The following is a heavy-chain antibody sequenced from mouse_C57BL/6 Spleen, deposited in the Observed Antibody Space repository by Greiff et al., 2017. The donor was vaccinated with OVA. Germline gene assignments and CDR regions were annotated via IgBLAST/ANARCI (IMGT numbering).Heavy chain of an antibody. CDR2: ISSGSSTI. D-gene: IGHD1-1*01. CDR3: ARPLLPRWYFDV. Sequence: EVMLVESGGGLVKPGGSLKLSCAASGFTFSDYGMHWVRQAPEKGLEWVAYISSGSSTIYYADTVKGRFTISRDNAKNTLFLQMTSLRSEDTAMYYCARPLLPRWYFDVWGTGTTVTVSS. J-gene: IGHJ1*03. V-gene: IGHV5-17*01. CDR1: GFTFSDYG.